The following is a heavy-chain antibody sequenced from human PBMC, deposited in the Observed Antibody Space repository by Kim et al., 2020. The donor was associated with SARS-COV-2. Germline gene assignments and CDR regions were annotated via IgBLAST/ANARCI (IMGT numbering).Heavy chain of an antibody. CDR3: ARGSTAMVKGGFDY. J-gene: IGHJ4*02. V-gene: IGHV4-31*02. Sequence: NPSLKSRVTISVDTSKNPFSLKLSSVTAADTAVYYCARGSTAMVKGGFDYWGQGTLVTVSS. D-gene: IGHD5-18*01.